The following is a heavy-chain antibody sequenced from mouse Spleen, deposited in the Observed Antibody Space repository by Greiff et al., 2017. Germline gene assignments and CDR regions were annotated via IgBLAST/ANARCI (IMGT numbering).Heavy chain of an antibody. CDR1: GYNFTSYW. J-gene: IGHJ3*01. CDR3: ASGGGTGFAY. D-gene: IGHD3-3*01. V-gene: IGHV1-55*01. CDR2: IYPGSGST. Sequence: QVQLQQPGAELVKPGTSVKLSCKASGYNFTSYWINWVKLRPGQGLEWIGDIYPGSGSTNYNEKFKSKATLTVDTSSSTAYMQLSSLASEDSALYYCASGGGTGFAYWGQGTLVTVSA.